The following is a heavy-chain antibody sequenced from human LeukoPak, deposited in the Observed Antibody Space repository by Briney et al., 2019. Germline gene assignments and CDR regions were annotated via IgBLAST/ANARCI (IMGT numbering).Heavy chain of an antibody. Sequence: SETLSLTCTVSGGSISSSTYYWGWIRQPPGKGLEWIGSIYKSGSTYYNPSLKSRVTISVDTSKNQFSLKLSSVTAADTAVYYCASFGLGYCSGGSCYSFDYWGQGTLVTVSS. D-gene: IGHD2-15*01. CDR2: IYKSGST. J-gene: IGHJ4*02. CDR3: ASFGLGYCSGGSCYSFDY. V-gene: IGHV4-39*07. CDR1: GGSISSSTYY.